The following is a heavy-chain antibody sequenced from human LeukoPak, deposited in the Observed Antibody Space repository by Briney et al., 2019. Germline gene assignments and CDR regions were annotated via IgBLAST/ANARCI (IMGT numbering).Heavy chain of an antibody. CDR3: ARETSITMIVVAFTRPNWFDP. Sequence: GGSLRLSCAASGFTFSSYWMSWVRQAPGKGLEWVANIKQDGSEKYYVDSVKGRFTISRDNAKNSLYLQMNSLRAEDTAVYYCARETSITMIVVAFTRPNWFDPWGQGTLVTVSS. V-gene: IGHV3-7*01. D-gene: IGHD3-22*01. CDR1: GFTFSSYW. J-gene: IGHJ5*02. CDR2: IKQDGSEK.